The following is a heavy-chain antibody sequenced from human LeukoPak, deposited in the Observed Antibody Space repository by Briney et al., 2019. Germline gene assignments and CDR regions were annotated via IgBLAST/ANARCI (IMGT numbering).Heavy chain of an antibody. V-gene: IGHV3-74*01. D-gene: IGHD5-24*01. Sequence: GGSLRLSCAASGFTFSSYSMNWVRRTPGKGLVWVSRISHDGIISYADSVKGRFTISRDSAKNTLILQMNSLRVEDTAVYYCARDWVYKIDYWGRGTLVTVSS. CDR2: ISHDGII. CDR3: ARDWVYKIDY. J-gene: IGHJ4*02. CDR1: GFTFSSYS.